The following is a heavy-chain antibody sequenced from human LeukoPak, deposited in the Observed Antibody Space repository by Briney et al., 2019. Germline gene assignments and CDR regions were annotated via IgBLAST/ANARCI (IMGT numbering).Heavy chain of an antibody. V-gene: IGHV3-53*01. J-gene: IGHJ4*02. CDR2: IYSGGST. D-gene: IGHD3-9*01. CDR3: TRVSDWLIEY. Sequence: GGSLRLSCAASGFTVSSNYMSWVRQAPGKGLEWVSVIYSGGSTYYADSVKGRFTISRDNAKKSLFLEMNSLRAEDTAVYYCTRVSDWLIEYWGQGTLVTVSS. CDR1: GFTVSSNY.